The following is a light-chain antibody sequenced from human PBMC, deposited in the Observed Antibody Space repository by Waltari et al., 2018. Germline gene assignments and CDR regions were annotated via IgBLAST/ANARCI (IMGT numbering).Light chain of an antibody. CDR1: QNINTW. CDR2: KAF. Sequence: DIQMTQSPSTLSASVGDRVTITCRASQNINTWLAWHQQKPGKAPKLLIYKAFSLESGVPSRFSGSGSGTEFTLTISSLQPDDFATYYCLQYNGAPRTFGQGTKVEVK. CDR3: LQYNGAPRT. J-gene: IGKJ1*01. V-gene: IGKV1-5*03.